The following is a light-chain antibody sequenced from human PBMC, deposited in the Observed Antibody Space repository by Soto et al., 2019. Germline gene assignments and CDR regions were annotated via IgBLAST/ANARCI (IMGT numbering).Light chain of an antibody. Sequence: QAVVTQSSSASASLGSSVKLTCTLSSGHSTNIIAWHQQQPGKAPRYLMKVEGSGSYNKGSGVPDRFSGSSSGADRYLTISNLQSDDEADYYCETWDSNTRVFGGGTKLTVL. V-gene: IGLV4-60*03. CDR3: ETWDSNTRV. CDR1: SGHSTNI. J-gene: IGLJ3*02. CDR2: VEGSGSY.